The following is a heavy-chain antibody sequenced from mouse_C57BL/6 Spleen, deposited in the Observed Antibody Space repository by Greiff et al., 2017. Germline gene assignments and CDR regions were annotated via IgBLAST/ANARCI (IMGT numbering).Heavy chain of an antibody. J-gene: IGHJ1*03. V-gene: IGHV2-2*01. CDR2: IWSGGST. CDR3: ARKVYGSSYWYFDV. Sequence: VQRVESGPGLVQPSQSLSITCTVSGFSLTSYGVHWVRQSPGKGLEWLGVIWSGGSTDYNAAFISRLSISKDNSKSQVFFKMNSLQADDTAIYYCARKVYGSSYWYFDVWGTGTTVTVSS. D-gene: IGHD1-1*01. CDR1: GFSLTSYG.